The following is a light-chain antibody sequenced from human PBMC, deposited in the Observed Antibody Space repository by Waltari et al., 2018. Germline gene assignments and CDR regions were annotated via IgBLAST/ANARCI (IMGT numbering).Light chain of an antibody. CDR3: QQYNSFSPWT. CDR1: QNLNSW. V-gene: IGKV1-5*03. J-gene: IGKJ1*01. Sequence: DIQLTQSPSTLSASVGDRVTITCRASQNLNSWLAWYQQKPGKAPKLIIYKASDLQRGVPSRFSGSGSGTVFTLTISSLQPDDFATYYCQQYNSFSPWTFGLGTKVETK. CDR2: KAS.